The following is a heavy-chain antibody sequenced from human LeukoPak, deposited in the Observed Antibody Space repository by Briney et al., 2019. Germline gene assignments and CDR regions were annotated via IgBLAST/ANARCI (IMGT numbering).Heavy chain of an antibody. V-gene: IGHV3-66*01. Sequence: HPGGSLRLSCAASGFTVSSNYMSWVRQAPGKGLEWVSVIYSGGSTYYADSVKGRFTISRDNSKNTLYLQMNSLRAEDTAVYYCARDLSITMVRGVQFGGQGTLVTVSS. CDR2: IYSGGST. J-gene: IGHJ4*02. D-gene: IGHD3-10*01. CDR3: ARDLSITMVRGVQF. CDR1: GFTVSSNY.